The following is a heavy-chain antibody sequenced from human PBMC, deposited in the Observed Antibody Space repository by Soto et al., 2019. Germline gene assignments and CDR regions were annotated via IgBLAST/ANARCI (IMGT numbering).Heavy chain of an antibody. Sequence: QVQLEESGGGVVQPGRSLRLSCAVSGFTVSSYGMHWVRQAPGKGLEWVAVISRDGRTTFYADSVKGRFTISKDNSRNTLFLEMNSLRDGDMAVYYCTGEVASGYWGQGTLVTVSS. D-gene: IGHD2-8*02. CDR1: GFTVSSYG. CDR2: ISRDGRTT. CDR3: TGEVASGY. J-gene: IGHJ4*02. V-gene: IGHV3-30*03.